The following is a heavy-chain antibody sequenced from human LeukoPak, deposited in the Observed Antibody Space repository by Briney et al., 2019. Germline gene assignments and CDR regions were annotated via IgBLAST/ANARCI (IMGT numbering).Heavy chain of an antibody. D-gene: IGHD3-3*01. CDR2: IRYDGSNK. CDR1: GFTFSSYG. J-gene: IGHJ3*02. V-gene: IGHV3-30*02. Sequence: GGSLGLSCAASGFTFSSYGMHWVRQAPGKGLEWVAFIRYDGSNKYYADSVKGRFTISRDNSKNTLYLQMNSLRAEDTAVYYCAKDRSIYDFWSGSFDAFDIWGQGTMVTVSS. CDR3: AKDRSIYDFWSGSFDAFDI.